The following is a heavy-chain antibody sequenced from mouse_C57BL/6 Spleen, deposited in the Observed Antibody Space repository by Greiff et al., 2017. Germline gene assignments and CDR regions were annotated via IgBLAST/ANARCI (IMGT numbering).Heavy chain of an antibody. J-gene: IGHJ4*01. CDR1: GYTFTSYT. D-gene: IGHD4-1*01. Sequence: QVQLQQSGAELARPGASVTMSCKASGYTFTSYTMHWVKQRPGQGLECIGYINPSSGYTKYNQKFKDKAPLTADKSSSTAYMQLSSLTSEDAAVYYCARSGNAMDYWGQGTSVTVSS. CDR2: INPSSGYT. CDR3: ARSGNAMDY. V-gene: IGHV1-4*01.